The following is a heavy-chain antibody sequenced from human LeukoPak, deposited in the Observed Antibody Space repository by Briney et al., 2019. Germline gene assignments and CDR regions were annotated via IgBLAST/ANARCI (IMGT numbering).Heavy chain of an antibody. J-gene: IGHJ5*02. D-gene: IGHD3-22*01. Sequence: ASVKVSCKASGGTFSSYAISWARQAPGQGLEWMGRIIPILGTANYAQKFQGRVTITTDESTSTAYMELSSLRSEDTAVYYCARDPVGGYPSVVDWFDPWGQGTLVTVSS. CDR1: GGTFSSYA. CDR2: IIPILGTA. V-gene: IGHV1-69*11. CDR3: ARDPVGGYPSVVDWFDP.